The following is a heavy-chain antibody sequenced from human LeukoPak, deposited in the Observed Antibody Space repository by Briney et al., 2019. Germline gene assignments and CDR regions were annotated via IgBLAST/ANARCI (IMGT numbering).Heavy chain of an antibody. D-gene: IGHD1-26*01. Sequence: SETLSLTCTVSGGSISSYYWSWIRQPPGKGLGWIGYIYYSGSTNYNPSLKSRVTISVDTSKNQFSLKLSSVTAADTAVYYCARQAWVSGSYQRVGWFDPWGQGTLVTVSS. V-gene: IGHV4-59*08. CDR2: IYYSGST. CDR3: ARQAWVSGSYQRVGWFDP. CDR1: GGSISSYY. J-gene: IGHJ5*02.